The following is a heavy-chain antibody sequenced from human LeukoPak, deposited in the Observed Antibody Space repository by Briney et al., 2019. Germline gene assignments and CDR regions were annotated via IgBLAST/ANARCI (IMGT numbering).Heavy chain of an antibody. D-gene: IGHD2-15*01. CDR2: IYPGDSDT. J-gene: IGHJ3*02. CDR1: GYSFTSYW. CDR3: ARCESGSSCLDAFDI. Sequence: GESLKISCKGSGYSFTSYWIGWVRQMPGKGLEWMGIIYPGDSDTRYSPSFQGQVTISADKSISTAYLQWSSLKASDTAMYYCARCESGSSCLDAFDIWGQGTMVTVSS. V-gene: IGHV5-51*01.